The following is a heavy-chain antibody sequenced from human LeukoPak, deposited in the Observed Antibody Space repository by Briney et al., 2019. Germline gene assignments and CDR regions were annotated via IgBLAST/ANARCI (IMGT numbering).Heavy chain of an antibody. D-gene: IGHD3-22*01. CDR2: ISTYNGNT. CDR3: VRGPYDYYDSSAYYSRDY. V-gene: IGHV1-18*01. CDR1: GYTFTSYA. Sequence: ASVKVSCKASGYTFTSYAISWVRQAPGQGLEWMGWISTYNGNTKYAQKLQGRVTMTTDTSTSTAYMELRSLRSDDTAVYYCVRGPYDYYDSSAYYSRDYWGQGTLVTVSS. J-gene: IGHJ4*02.